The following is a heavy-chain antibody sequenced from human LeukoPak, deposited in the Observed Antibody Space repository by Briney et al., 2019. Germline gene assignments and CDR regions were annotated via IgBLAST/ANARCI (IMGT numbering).Heavy chain of an antibody. V-gene: IGHV3-43D*04. CDR2: ISWDGGST. CDR1: GFTFDDYT. Sequence: GGSLRLSCAASGFTFDDYTMHWVRHAPGKGLEWVSLISWDGGSTYYADSVKGRFTISRDNSKNSLYLQMNSLRAEDTAVYYCARMTTVTTEGIWGQGTMVTVSS. CDR3: ARMTTVTTEGI. J-gene: IGHJ3*02. D-gene: IGHD4-17*01.